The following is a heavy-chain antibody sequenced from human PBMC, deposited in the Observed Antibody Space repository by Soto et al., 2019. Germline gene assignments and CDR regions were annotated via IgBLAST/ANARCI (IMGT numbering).Heavy chain of an antibody. CDR1: GGSISSGDYY. Sequence: QVQLQESGPGLVKPSQTLSLTCTVSGGSISSGDYYWIWIRQPPGKGLEWIGCIYYSGSTYYNPSLKSRVTISVDTSKNQFSMKLSSVTAADTAVDYCAREGGRYVHSVDYWGQGTLVTVSS. CDR2: IYYSGST. J-gene: IGHJ4*02. D-gene: IGHD1-1*01. CDR3: AREGGRYVHSVDY. V-gene: IGHV4-30-4*01.